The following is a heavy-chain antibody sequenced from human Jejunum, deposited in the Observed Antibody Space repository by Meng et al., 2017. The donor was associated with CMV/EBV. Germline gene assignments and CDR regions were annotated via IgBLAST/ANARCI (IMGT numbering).Heavy chain of an antibody. CDR3: ARACRQVSNCYLDS. Sequence: SGFSVTSNSMTWVRQAPGKGLEWVSFIRNDGSTTYTASVQGRFTISRDNSKNTVYLQMNSLRAEDTALYYCARACRQVSNCYLDSWGQGTQVTVSS. CDR2: IRNDGST. D-gene: IGHD4-11*01. J-gene: IGHJ4*02. V-gene: IGHV3-53*01. CDR1: GFSVTSNS.